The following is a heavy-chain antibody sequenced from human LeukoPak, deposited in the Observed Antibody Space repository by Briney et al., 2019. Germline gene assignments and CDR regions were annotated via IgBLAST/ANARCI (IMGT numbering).Heavy chain of an antibody. Sequence: ASVKVSCKASGYTFTSYGISWVRQAPGQGLEWLGWISAYNGNTNYAQKLQGRVTMTTDTSTSTAYMELRSLRSDDTAVYYCARDNFQCSSTNCYRFDYWGQGTLVTVSS. D-gene: IGHD2-2*01. CDR2: ISAYNGNT. CDR3: ARDNFQCSSTNCYRFDY. CDR1: GYTFTSYG. V-gene: IGHV1-18*01. J-gene: IGHJ4*02.